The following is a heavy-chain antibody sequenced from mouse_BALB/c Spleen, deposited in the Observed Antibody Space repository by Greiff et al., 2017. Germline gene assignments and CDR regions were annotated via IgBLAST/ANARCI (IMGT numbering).Heavy chain of an antibody. CDR3: TIYYGNYWFAD. CDR2: IYPGSGST. J-gene: IGHJ3*01. CDR1: GYTFTSYW. D-gene: IGHD2-1*01. Sequence: LQQPGSELVRPGASVKLSCKASGYTFTSYWMHWVKQRPGQGLEWIGNIYPGSGSTNYDEKFKSKATLTVDTSSSTAYMQLSSLTSEDSAVYYSTIYYGNYWFADWGQGTVVTGSA. V-gene: IGHV1S22*01.